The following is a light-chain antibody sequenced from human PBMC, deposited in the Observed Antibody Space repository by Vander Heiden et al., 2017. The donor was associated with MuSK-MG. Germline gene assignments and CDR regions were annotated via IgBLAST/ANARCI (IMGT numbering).Light chain of an antibody. CDR1: QSVSTF. CDR3: QHRSNGPPLFI. V-gene: IGKV3-11*01. J-gene: IGKJ3*01. CDR2: DAS. Sequence: EVVLTQSPATLSLSPGERATLSCRASQSVSTFLGWYQHKPGQAPRLLIYDASKRATDIQPRFSGSGYGTDFTLTISGLEPEDFAVYYCQHRSNGPPLFIFGHGTKVDMK.